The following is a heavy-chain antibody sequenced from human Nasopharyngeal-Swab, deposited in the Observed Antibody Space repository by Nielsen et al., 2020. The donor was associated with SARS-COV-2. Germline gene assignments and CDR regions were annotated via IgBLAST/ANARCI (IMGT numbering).Heavy chain of an antibody. V-gene: IGHV4-34*01. CDR2: INHSGST. Sequence: SETLSLTCAVYGGSFSGYYRSWIRQPPGKGLEWIGEINHSGSTNYNPSLKSRVTISVDTSKNQFSLKLSSVTAADTAVYYCARGFQDIVVVVAAYRSGFGYWGQGTLVTVSS. CDR3: ARGFQDIVVVVAAYRSGFGY. J-gene: IGHJ4*02. D-gene: IGHD2-15*01. CDR1: GGSFSGYY.